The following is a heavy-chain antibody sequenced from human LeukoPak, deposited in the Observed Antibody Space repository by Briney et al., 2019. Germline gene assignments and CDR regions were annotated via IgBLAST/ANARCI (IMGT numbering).Heavy chain of an antibody. CDR2: IRYDGSNK. V-gene: IGHV3-30*02. Sequence: QPGGSLTLSCAASGFTFSSHGMHWVRQAPGRGLEWVAFIRYDGSNKYYAASVKSRFTKSRDNSKNTLYLQMNSMRGEDTAVYYCAKDGTMVWGLIILNIGDHYYMYVWGKGTTVTVSS. CDR1: GFTFSSHG. D-gene: IGHD3-10*01. CDR3: AKDGTMVWGLIILNIGDHYYMYV. J-gene: IGHJ6*03.